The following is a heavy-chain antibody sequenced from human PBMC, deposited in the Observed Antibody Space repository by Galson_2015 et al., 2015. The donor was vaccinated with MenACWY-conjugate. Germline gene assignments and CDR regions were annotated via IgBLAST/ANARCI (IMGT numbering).Heavy chain of an antibody. CDR2: ITSSGGTT. CDR1: GFTFSSFA. V-gene: IGHV3-23*01. D-gene: IGHD2/OR15-2a*01. CDR3: AKNGNYFGMGFDY. Sequence: SLRLSCAASGFTFSSFAMSWVRQAPGKGLEWVSVITSSGGTTYYADSVKGRFTISRDNPKNTLYLQMDTLRAEDMATYYCAKNGNYFGMGFDYWGQGTLVT. J-gene: IGHJ4*02.